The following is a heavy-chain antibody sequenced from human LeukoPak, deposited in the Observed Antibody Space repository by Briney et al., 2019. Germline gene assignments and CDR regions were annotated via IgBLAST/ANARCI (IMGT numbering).Heavy chain of an antibody. J-gene: IGHJ3*02. CDR3: ARADGSVAWGVFDI. CDR1: RGSISGYY. Sequence: SDTLSLTCSLSRGSISGYYWSWIRQPPGKGLEWIGSIDYSGSTHDNPSLKSRVTISVDTSKNQFSLKLTSMIAADTAVYYCARADGSVAWGVFDIWGQGRMVTVSA. V-gene: IGHV4-59*07. CDR2: IDYSGST. D-gene: IGHD3-10*01.